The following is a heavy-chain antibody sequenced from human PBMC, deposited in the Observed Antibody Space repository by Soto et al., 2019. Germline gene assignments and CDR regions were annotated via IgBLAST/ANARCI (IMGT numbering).Heavy chain of an antibody. J-gene: IGHJ4*02. D-gene: IGHD7-27*01. CDR3: ARSNWYSEY. CDR1: GGSINNLD. Sequence: PSETLPLTWTVSGGSINNLDWSWIRQPPGKGLEWIGYIYYTGSTNYNPSLKSRVTISVDTSKNQFSLNLTSLTAADTAIYYCARSNWYSEYWGQGTLVTVSS. CDR2: IYYTGST. V-gene: IGHV4-59*11.